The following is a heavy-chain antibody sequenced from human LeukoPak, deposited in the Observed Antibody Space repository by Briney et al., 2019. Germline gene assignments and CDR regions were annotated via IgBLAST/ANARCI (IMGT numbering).Heavy chain of an antibody. D-gene: IGHD2-2*01. J-gene: IGHJ5*02. CDR1: GYTFTGYS. CDR2: INPNSGGT. CDR3: ARVPARFNWFDP. V-gene: IGHV1-2*02. Sequence: ASVKVFFKASGYTFTGYSVHWVRQAPGQGLEWMGWINPNSGGTNYAQKFQGRVTMTRDTSIRTAYMELSRLRSDDTAVYYCARVPARFNWFDPWGQGTLVTVSS.